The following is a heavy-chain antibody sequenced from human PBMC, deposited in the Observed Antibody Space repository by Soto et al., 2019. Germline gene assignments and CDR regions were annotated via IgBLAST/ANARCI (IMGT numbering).Heavy chain of an antibody. CDR3: AREPGGYSYGDYYFDY. CDR2: IIPIFGTA. CDR1: GGTFSSYA. V-gene: IGHV1-69*01. Sequence: QVQLVQSEAEVKKPGSSVKVSCKASGGTFSSYAISWVRQAPGQGLEWMGGIIPIFGTANYAQKFQGRVTITSDESTSTAYMELSSLRSEDTAVYYCAREPGGYSYGDYYFDYWGQGTLVTVSS. J-gene: IGHJ4*02. D-gene: IGHD5-18*01.